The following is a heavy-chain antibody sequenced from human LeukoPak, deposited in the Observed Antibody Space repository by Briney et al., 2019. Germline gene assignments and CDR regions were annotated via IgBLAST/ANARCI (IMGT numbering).Heavy chain of an antibody. D-gene: IGHD3-10*01. J-gene: IGHJ4*02. CDR2: IHYSGTT. Sequence: SETLSLTCTVSGGSISSSNYYWGWIRQPPGKGLEWIGSIHYSGTTYYNPSLKSRVTISVDTSKNQFSLNLSSVTAADTAVYYCTRGRGELGNYWGQGTLVTVSS. CDR3: TRGRGELGNY. V-gene: IGHV4-39*07. CDR1: GGSISSSNYY.